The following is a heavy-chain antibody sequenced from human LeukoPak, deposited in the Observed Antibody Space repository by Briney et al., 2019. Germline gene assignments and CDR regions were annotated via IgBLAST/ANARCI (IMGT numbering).Heavy chain of an antibody. CDR3: ARGSTCSGGSCYVEPNYYYYGMDV. CDR1: GGTFSSYA. V-gene: IGHV1-69*13. J-gene: IGHJ6*02. Sequence: SVKVSCKASGGTFSSYAISWVRQAPGQGLEWMGGIIPIFGTANYAQKSQGRVTITADESTSTAYMELSSLRSEDTAVYYCARGSTCSGGSCYVEPNYYYYGMDVWGQGTTVTVSS. D-gene: IGHD2-15*01. CDR2: IIPIFGTA.